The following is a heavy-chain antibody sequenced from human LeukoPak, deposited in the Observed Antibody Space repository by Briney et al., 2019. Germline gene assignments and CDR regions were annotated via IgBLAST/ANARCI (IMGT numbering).Heavy chain of an antibody. CDR3: ASPRVGATAFDI. CDR2: INPGDSDT. V-gene: IGHV5-51*01. Sequence: GESLKISCKGSGYSFTTYWIGWVRQMPGKGLEYMGIINPGDSDTRYSPSFQGQVTISVDKSISTAYLQWSSLKASDTALYYCASPRVGATAFDIWGQGTMFTVSS. J-gene: IGHJ3*02. D-gene: IGHD1-26*01. CDR1: GYSFTTYW.